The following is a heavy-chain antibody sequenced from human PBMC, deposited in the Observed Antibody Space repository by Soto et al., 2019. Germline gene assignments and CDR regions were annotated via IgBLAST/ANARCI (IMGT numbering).Heavy chain of an antibody. CDR1: GFTFDDFA. CDR3: VKGRGAYQVKFGLDV. D-gene: IGHD2-2*01. J-gene: IGHJ6*02. CDR2: LDWNSGSV. Sequence: EVQLVESGGGLVQPGRSLRLSCAASGFTFDDFAMHWVRQAPGKGLEWLSGLDWNSGSVEYADSVKGRFTISRDNADKSLYLQMRSLRGEDTALYYCVKGRGAYQVKFGLDVWGQGTMVTVSS. V-gene: IGHV3-9*01.